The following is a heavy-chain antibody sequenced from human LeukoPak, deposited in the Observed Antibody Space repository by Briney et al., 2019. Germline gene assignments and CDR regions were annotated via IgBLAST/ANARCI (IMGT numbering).Heavy chain of an antibody. CDR2: ISNSGSTK. Sequence: PGGSLRLSCAASGFSFSSYEMNWIRQAPGKGLEWISYISNSGSTKYYADSVKGRFTISRDNAKNSLYLQMNSLRAEDTAVYYCARGPYIYSGSYSWDFDYWGQGTLVTVSS. J-gene: IGHJ4*02. V-gene: IGHV3-48*03. CDR3: ARGPYIYSGSYSWDFDY. CDR1: GFSFSSYE. D-gene: IGHD1-26*01.